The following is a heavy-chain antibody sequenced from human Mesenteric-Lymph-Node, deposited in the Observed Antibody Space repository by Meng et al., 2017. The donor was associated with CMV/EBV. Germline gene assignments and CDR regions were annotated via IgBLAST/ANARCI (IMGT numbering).Heavy chain of an antibody. CDR3: ARVRN. Sequence: SETLSLTCTVSGYSISSGYYWGWIRQPPGKGLEWIGSIYRGTTYYNPSLKSRVTISIDTSKNQFSLKLSSVTAADTAVYYCARVRNWGQGTLVTVSS. D-gene: IGHD1-14*01. CDR2: IYRGTT. V-gene: IGHV4-38-2*02. J-gene: IGHJ4*02. CDR1: GYSISSGYY.